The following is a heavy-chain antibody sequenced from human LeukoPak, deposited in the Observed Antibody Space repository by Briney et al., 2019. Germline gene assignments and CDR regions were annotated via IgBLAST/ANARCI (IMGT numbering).Heavy chain of an antibody. CDR3: AKTTTGYSSGRFPGWPVDY. Sequence: GGSLRLSCAASGFTFSSYEMDWVRRAPGKGLEWVSGIFGSGGSTHYADSVKGPFTISRDNSKNTVYLQMNSLRAEDTAVYYCAKTTTGYSSGRFPGWPVDYWGQGTLVTVSS. CDR2: IFGSGGST. J-gene: IGHJ4*02. D-gene: IGHD6-19*01. CDR1: GFTFSSYE. V-gene: IGHV3-23*01.